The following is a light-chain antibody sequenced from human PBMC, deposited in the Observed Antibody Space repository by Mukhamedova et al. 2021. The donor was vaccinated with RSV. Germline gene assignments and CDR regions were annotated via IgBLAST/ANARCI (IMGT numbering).Light chain of an antibody. J-gene: IGKJ2*03. CDR1: QSVSSN. Sequence: QSVSSNLAWYQQKPGQAPRLLIYGASTRATGIPARFCGSGSGTEFTLTISSLQSEDFAVYYCQQYNNWPYSFGQGTKLEIK. V-gene: IGKV3-15*01. CDR3: QQYNNWPYS. CDR2: GAS.